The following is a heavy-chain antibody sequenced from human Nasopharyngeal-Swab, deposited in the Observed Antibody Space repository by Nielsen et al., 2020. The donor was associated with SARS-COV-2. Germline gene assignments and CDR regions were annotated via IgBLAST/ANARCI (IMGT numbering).Heavy chain of an antibody. D-gene: IGHD2-15*01. V-gene: IGHV3-73*01. Sequence: ESLKISCAASGFIFSDSAIHWVRQASGKGLEWVGSIRSKGNNYATAYSASVKGRFIIFRDDPTNTAYLQMNSLKTEDTAMYYCTRCGGGCYSGRDYWGQGTLVTVSS. CDR2: IRSKGNNYAT. CDR3: TRCGGGCYSGRDY. CDR1: GFIFSDSA. J-gene: IGHJ4*02.